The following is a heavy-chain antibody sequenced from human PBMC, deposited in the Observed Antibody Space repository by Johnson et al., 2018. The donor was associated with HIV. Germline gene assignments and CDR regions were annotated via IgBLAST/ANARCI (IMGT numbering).Heavy chain of an antibody. CDR1: GFTFSRCG. CDR3: ARDCTGGVCLNDACDI. J-gene: IGHJ3*02. Sequence: VQLVESGGGVVQPGGSLRLSCSASGFTFSRCGMHWVRQAPGKGLEWVAFIRYDTTTEYYGDSVKGRFTISRDNSKNALYLQMNSLRADDTDVYYCARDCTGGVCLNDACDIWGQGTMVTVSS. D-gene: IGHD2-8*02. V-gene: IGHV3-30*02. CDR2: IRYDTTTE.